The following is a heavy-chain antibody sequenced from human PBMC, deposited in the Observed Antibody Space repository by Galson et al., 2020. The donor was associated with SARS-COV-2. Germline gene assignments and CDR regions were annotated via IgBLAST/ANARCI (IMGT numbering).Heavy chain of an antibody. J-gene: IGHJ4*02. CDR2: INHSVST. Sequence: SQASETLSLTCAVYGGSFSGYYWSWIRQPPGKGLEWIGEINHSVSTNYNPSLKSRVTISVDTSKNQFSLKLSSVTAADTAVYYCARGVLWFGEHLPNDYWGQGTLVTVSS. CDR3: ARGVLWFGEHLPNDY. CDR1: GGSFSGYY. V-gene: IGHV4-34*01. D-gene: IGHD3-10*01.